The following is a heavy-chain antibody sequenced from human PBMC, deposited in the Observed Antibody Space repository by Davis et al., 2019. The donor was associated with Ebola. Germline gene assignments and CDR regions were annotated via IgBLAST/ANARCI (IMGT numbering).Heavy chain of an antibody. J-gene: IGHJ6*02. CDR1: GFTFSSYG. Sequence: GGSLTLSCAASGFTFSSYGMHWVRQASGKGLEWVAFIRYDGSNKYYADSVKGRFTISRDNSKNTLYLQMNSLRAEDTAVYYCAKDGYSYGLGYGMDVWGQGTTVTVSS. CDR3: AKDGYSYGLGYGMDV. V-gene: IGHV3-30*02. CDR2: IRYDGSNK. D-gene: IGHD5-18*01.